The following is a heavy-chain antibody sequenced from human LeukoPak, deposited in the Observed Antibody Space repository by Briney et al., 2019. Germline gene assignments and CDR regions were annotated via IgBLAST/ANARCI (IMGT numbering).Heavy chain of an antibody. Sequence: SETLSLTCTVSGGSISSSSYYWGWIRQPPGKGLEWIGSIYYSGSTYYNPSLKSRVTISVDTSQNQFSLKLSSVTAADTAVYYCARAVAGYNWFDPWGQGTLVTVSS. D-gene: IGHD6-19*01. V-gene: IGHV4-39*01. CDR3: ARAVAGYNWFDP. J-gene: IGHJ5*02. CDR2: IYYSGST. CDR1: GGSISSSSYY.